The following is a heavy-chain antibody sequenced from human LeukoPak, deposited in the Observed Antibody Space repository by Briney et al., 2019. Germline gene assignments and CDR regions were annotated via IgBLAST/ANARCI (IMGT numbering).Heavy chain of an antibody. CDR2: ISGSGGHT. J-gene: IGHJ6*03. V-gene: IGHV3-23*01. D-gene: IGHD5-24*01. Sequence: PGGSLRLSCAASGITFSSHAMSWVRQAPGKGLEWVSLISGSGGHTYYADSVKGRVTISRDNSTNRLYLQMNSLRPEDTAVYYCAKGGAATMRDGYNYYYYYMEVWGRGTTVTVSS. CDR3: AKGGAATMRDGYNYYYYYMEV. CDR1: GITFSSHA.